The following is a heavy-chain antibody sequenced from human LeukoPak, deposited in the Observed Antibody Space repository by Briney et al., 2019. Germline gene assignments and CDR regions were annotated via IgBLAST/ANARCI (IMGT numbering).Heavy chain of an antibody. CDR2: IIPFFHNT. Sequence: SVKVSCKTSGDPFSSHGISWVRQAPGQGLEWMGGIIPFFHNTKYAQNFQDRLTITTDESTDTVYMELSSLRSEDTAVYYCARDYNFDSSHYDDALDSWGQGTMVTVSS. CDR1: GDPFSSHG. V-gene: IGHV1-69*05. J-gene: IGHJ3*02. D-gene: IGHD3-22*01. CDR3: ARDYNFDSSHYDDALDS.